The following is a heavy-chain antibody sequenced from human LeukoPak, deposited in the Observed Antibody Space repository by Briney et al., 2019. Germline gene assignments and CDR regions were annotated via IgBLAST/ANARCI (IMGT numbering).Heavy chain of an antibody. V-gene: IGHV1-18*01. CDR3: ARALSDDFWSFYQDY. D-gene: IGHD3-3*01. J-gene: IGHJ4*02. CDR1: GYIFRSYG. Sequence: GASVKVSCKASGYIFRSYGISWVRQAPGQGLEWMGWISAYNGNTNYAQKVQGRVTLTTDTSTVTAYMEMRGLISDDTAVYYCARALSDDFWSFYQDYWGQGTLLIVSP. CDR2: ISAYNGNT.